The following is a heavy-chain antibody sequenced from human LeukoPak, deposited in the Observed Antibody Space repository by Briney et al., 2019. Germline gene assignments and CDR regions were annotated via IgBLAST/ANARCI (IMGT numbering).Heavy chain of an antibody. J-gene: IGHJ2*01. V-gene: IGHV3-9*01. CDR1: GFNFNDYA. Sequence: PGRSLRLSCRASGFNFNDYAIHWVRQAPGKGLEWVSGISSESVSMGYVDSVKGRFIISRDSAKNSLFLQMNSLRPEDTALYYCAKDRGRYYDSSGYYSRYFDLWGRGTLVTVSS. CDR3: AKDRGRYYDSSGYYSRYFDL. D-gene: IGHD3-22*01. CDR2: ISSESVSM.